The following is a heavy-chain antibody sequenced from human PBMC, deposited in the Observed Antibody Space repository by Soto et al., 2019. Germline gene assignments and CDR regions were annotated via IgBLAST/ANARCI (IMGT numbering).Heavy chain of an antibody. D-gene: IGHD5-18*01. Sequence: SETLSLTCTVSGGSISSGGYYWSWIRQHPGKGLEWIGYIYYSGSTYYNPSLKILVTISVDTSKNQFTLKLSSVTAADTAVYYCARDWRGAAMAPRESNWFDPWGQGTLVTVSS. V-gene: IGHV4-31*01. CDR2: IYYSGST. CDR3: ARDWRGAAMAPRESNWFDP. CDR1: GGSISSGGYY. J-gene: IGHJ5*02.